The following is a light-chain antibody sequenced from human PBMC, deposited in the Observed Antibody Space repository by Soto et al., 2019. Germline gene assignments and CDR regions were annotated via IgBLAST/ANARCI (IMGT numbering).Light chain of an antibody. Sequence: EIVMTQSPATLSVSPGERVTLSCRASQSVSSNLAWYQQKPGQPPRLLIYGASSRATGIPARFSGSGSGTEFTLTISSLQSEDFAVYHCQQYNKWPPWTFGQGTKVEIK. J-gene: IGKJ1*01. CDR2: GAS. V-gene: IGKV3-15*01. CDR3: QQYNKWPPWT. CDR1: QSVSSN.